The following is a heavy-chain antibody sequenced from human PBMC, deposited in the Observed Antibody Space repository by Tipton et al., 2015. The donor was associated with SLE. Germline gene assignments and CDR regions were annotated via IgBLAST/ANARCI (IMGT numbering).Heavy chain of an antibody. CDR3: ARGGIAAHLWFDP. Sequence: SLRLSCAASGFTFSSYGMHWVRQAPGKGLEWVAVIWYDGSNKYYADSVKGRFTISRDNSKNTLYLQMNSLRAEDTAVYYCARGGIAAHLWFDPWGQGTLVTVSS. D-gene: IGHD6-13*01. V-gene: IGHV3-33*01. J-gene: IGHJ5*02. CDR2: IWYDGSNK. CDR1: GFTFSSYG.